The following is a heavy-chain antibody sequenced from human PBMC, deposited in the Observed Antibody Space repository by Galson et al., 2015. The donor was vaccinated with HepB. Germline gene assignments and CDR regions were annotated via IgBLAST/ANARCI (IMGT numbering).Heavy chain of an antibody. J-gene: IGHJ4*02. CDR1: GFTFSSYS. CDR3: ARVGGYGGNSFYYFDF. Sequence: SLRLSCAASGFTFSSYSMTWVRQAPGKGLEWVSCISSSSYYIFYADSVKGRFTISRDNAKNSMYLQMNSLRAEDTAVYYCARVGGYGGNSFYYFDFWGQGTLVTVSS. D-gene: IGHD4-23*01. V-gene: IGHV3-21*01. CDR2: ISSSSYYI.